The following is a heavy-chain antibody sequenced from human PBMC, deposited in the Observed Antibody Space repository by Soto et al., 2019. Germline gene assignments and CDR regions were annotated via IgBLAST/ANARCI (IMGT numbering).Heavy chain of an antibody. CDR1: GGTFSSYA. J-gene: IGHJ4*02. CDR2: IIPIFGTA. Sequence: QVQLVQSGAEVKKPGSSVKVSCKASGGTFSSYAISWVRQAPGQGLEWMGGIIPIFGTANYAQKLQGRVTITADESARTADMELSSMRSEDTAVYYCARDPLAYCGGDCYPSYLGLDDFDYWGQGTLVTVSS. CDR3: ARDPLAYCGGDCYPSYLGLDDFDY. V-gene: IGHV1-69*01. D-gene: IGHD2-21*02.